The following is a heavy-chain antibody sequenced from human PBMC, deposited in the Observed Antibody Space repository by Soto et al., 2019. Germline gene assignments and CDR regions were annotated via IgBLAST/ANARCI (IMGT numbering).Heavy chain of an antibody. V-gene: IGHV3-33*01. CDR3: ATTGPY. Sequence: QVQLVESGGGVVQPGRSLRLSCAASGVTFSSYGMHWVRQAPGKGLEWVAVIWFDGSNKFYADSVKGRFTISRDNSKNTVSLQINSLRDEDSAAYYCATTGPYWGQGTLVTVSS. J-gene: IGHJ4*02. CDR2: IWFDGSNK. CDR1: GVTFSSYG.